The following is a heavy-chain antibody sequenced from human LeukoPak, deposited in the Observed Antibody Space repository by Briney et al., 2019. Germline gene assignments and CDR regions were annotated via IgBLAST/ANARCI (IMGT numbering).Heavy chain of an antibody. D-gene: IGHD1-26*01. V-gene: IGHV1-18*01. CDR2: ISAYNGNT. J-gene: IGHJ4*02. CDR1: GYTFTSYG. Sequence: WASVKVSCKASGYTFTSYGISWVRQAPGQGLEWMGWISAYNGNTNYAQKLQGRVTMATDTSTSTAYIELRSLRSDDTAVYYCARDSIVGPTRDGTWTGWAGYWGQGTLVTVSS. CDR3: ARDSIVGPTRDGTWTGWAGY.